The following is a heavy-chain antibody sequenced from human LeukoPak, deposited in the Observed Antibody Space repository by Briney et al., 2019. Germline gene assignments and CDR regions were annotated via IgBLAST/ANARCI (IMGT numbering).Heavy chain of an antibody. D-gene: IGHD2-2*01. CDR1: GYTFTSYY. J-gene: IGHJ6*03. CDR3: ARGIDIVVVPAAPENYYYYYMDV. Sequence: GASVEVSCKASGYTFTSYYMHWVRQAPGQGLEWMGIINPSGGSTSYAQKFQGRVTMTRDMSTSTDYMELSSLRSEDTAVYYCARGIDIVVVPAAPENYYYYYMDVWGKGTTVTISS. CDR2: INPSGGST. V-gene: IGHV1-46*01.